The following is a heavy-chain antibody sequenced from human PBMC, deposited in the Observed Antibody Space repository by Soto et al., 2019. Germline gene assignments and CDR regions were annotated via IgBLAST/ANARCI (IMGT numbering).Heavy chain of an antibody. CDR1: GGSVSSNSAA. V-gene: IGHV6-1*01. Sequence: SQTLSLTCAISGGSVSSNSAACNWIRESPSRGLEWLGRTYYRSKWYNHYAVSVKSRITVHPDTSKNQFSLQLDSVTPEDTAVYYCARSGPGGYIDYWGQGTLVTVSS. J-gene: IGHJ4*02. D-gene: IGHD3-22*01. CDR2: TYYRSKWYN. CDR3: ARSGPGGYIDY.